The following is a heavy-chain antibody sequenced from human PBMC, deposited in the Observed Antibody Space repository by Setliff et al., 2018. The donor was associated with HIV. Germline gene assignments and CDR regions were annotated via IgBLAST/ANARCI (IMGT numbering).Heavy chain of an antibody. J-gene: IGHJ5*02. Sequence: SETLSLTCTVSGGSISTYYWSWIRQPPGKGLEWIGSIYFTGSSDNNPSLKSRVTLSVDTSKHQFSLKLSSVTAADQGVYYCARVPVAGANWFDPWGLGTLVTVSS. CDR3: ARVPVAGANWFDP. V-gene: IGHV4-59*08. CDR2: IYFTGSS. CDR1: GGSISTYY. D-gene: IGHD2-21*01.